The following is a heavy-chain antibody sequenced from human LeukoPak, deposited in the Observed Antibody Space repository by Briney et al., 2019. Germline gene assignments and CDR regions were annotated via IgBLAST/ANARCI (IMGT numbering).Heavy chain of an antibody. V-gene: IGHV1-2*02. CDR3: ARVYDYGDYGLIGRYDY. CDR2: INPNSGGT. J-gene: IGHJ4*02. Sequence: ASVKVSCKASGYTFTGYYMHWVRQAPGQGLEWMGWINPNSGGTNYAQKFQGRVTMTRDTSISTAYMELSRLRSDDTAVYYCARVYDYGDYGLIGRYDYWGQGTLVTVSS. CDR1: GYTFTGYY. D-gene: IGHD4-17*01.